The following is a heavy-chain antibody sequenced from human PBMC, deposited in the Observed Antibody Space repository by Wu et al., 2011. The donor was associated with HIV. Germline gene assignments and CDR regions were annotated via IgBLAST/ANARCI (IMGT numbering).Heavy chain of an antibody. J-gene: IGHJ4*02. Sequence: QVHLVQSGTEVKEPGASVKVSCKAFGYTFTGHYLHWVRQAPGQGLEWMGWINTFNGDTNYAQRLQGRVTMTIDPSTSTAYMELRSLRSDDTAVYYCARDRTPTYTYDNNGDPGRDWGQGTLGHRHL. V-gene: IGHV1/OR15-2*02. CDR2: INTFNGDT. CDR3: ARDRTPTYTYDNNGDPGRD. CDR1: GYTFTGHY. D-gene: IGHD3-22*01.